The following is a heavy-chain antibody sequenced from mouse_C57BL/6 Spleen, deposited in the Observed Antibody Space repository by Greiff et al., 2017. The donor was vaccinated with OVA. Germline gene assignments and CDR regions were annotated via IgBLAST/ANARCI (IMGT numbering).Heavy chain of an antibody. CDR3: AIGSIYYDYDEFAY. V-gene: IGHV1-61*01. CDR1: GYTFTSYW. D-gene: IGHD2-4*01. CDR2: IYPSDSET. Sequence: QVQLQQSGAELVRPGSSVKLSCKASGYTFTSYWMDWVKQRPGQGLEWIGNIYPSDSETHYNQKFKDKATLTVDKSSSTAYMQLSSLTSDDSAVYYCAIGSIYYDYDEFAYWGQGTLVTVSA. J-gene: IGHJ3*01.